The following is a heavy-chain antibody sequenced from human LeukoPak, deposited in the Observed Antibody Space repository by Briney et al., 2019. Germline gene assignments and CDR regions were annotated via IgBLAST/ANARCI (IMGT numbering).Heavy chain of an antibody. CDR2: ISGSGGST. D-gene: IGHD2-2*01. CDR1: GFTFSSYA. J-gene: IGHJ4*02. V-gene: IGHV3-23*01. CDR3: AKDPRVGYCSSTSCYIGPFDY. Sequence: GSLRLSCAASGFTFSSYAMSWVRQAPGKGLEWVSAISGSGGSTYYADSVKGRFTISRDNSKNTLYLQMNSLRAEDTAVYYCAKDPRVGYCSSTSCYIGPFDYWGQGTLVTVSS.